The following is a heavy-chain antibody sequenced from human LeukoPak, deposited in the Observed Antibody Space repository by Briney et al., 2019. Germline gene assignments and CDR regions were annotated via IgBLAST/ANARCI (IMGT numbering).Heavy chain of an antibody. CDR3: ARDPYYYDSGSFVAFDI. CDR2: IKEDGSKT. D-gene: IGHD3-10*01. CDR1: SFTFSSYW. Sequence: PGGSLRLSCAASSFTFSSYWMTWVRQAPGKGLEWVANIKEDGSKTFYVDSVKGRFTISRDNAKNSLYLQMNSLRAEDTAVYYCARDPYYYDSGSFVAFDIWGQGTMVTVSS. V-gene: IGHV3-7*01. J-gene: IGHJ3*02.